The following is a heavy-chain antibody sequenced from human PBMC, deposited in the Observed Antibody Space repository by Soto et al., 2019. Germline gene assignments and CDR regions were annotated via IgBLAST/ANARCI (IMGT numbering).Heavy chain of an antibody. J-gene: IGHJ4*02. CDR3: ANDPRYRLAY. CDR2: TYYRSKWYY. Sequence: SQTLSLTCVISGDSVSIYSGAWNWIRQSPSRGLEWLGRTYYRSKWYYDYAESVKSRIMISVDTSKNQFSLQLNSVTPEDAAVYYCANDPRYRLAYWGQGTQVTVSS. V-gene: IGHV6-1*01. CDR1: GDSVSIYSGA. D-gene: IGHD3-9*01.